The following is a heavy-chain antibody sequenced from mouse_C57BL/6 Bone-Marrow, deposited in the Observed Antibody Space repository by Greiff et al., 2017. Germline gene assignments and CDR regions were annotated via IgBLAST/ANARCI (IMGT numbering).Heavy chain of an antibody. V-gene: IGHV1-69*01. J-gene: IGHJ1*03. CDR2: IDPSDSYT. CDR1: GYTFTSYW. CDR3: AREGYGSSPYGYFDV. D-gene: IGHD1-1*01. Sequence: LQQPGAELVMPGASVKLSCKASGYTFTSYWMHWVKQRPGQGLEWIGEIDPSDSYTNYNQKFKGKSTLTVDKSSSTAYMQLSSLTSEDSAVYYCAREGYGSSPYGYFDVWGTGTTVTVSS.